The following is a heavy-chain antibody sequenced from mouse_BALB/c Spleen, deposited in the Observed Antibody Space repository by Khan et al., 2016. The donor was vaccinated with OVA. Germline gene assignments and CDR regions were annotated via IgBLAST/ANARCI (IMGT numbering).Heavy chain of an antibody. J-gene: IGHJ3*01. Sequence: VQLKQSGAELARPGASVKMSCKASGYTFTTYTIHWVKQRPGQGLEWIGYIIPSNDYTNYNQKFKDRATLTADKSSSTAYMQLSSLTSEDSAVYYCVREGAYYRSDGWFAYWGQGTLVTGSA. CDR3: VREGAYYRSDGWFAY. D-gene: IGHD2-14*01. CDR2: IIPSNDYT. V-gene: IGHV1-4*01. CDR1: GYTFTTYT.